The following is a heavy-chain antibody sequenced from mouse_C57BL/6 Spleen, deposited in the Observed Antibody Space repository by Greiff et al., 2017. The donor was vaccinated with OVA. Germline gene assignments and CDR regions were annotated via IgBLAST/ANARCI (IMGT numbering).Heavy chain of an antibody. V-gene: IGHV2-5*01. CDR1: GFSLTSYG. CDR2: IWRGGST. Sequence: QVQLQQSGPGLVQPSQSLSITCTVSGFSLTSYGVHWVRQSPGKGLEWLGVIWRGGSTDYNAAFMSRLSITKDNSKSQVFVKMNSLQADDTAIYYCAMEYYGSSSWFAYWGQGTLVTVSA. D-gene: IGHD1-1*01. J-gene: IGHJ3*01. CDR3: AMEYYGSSSWFAY.